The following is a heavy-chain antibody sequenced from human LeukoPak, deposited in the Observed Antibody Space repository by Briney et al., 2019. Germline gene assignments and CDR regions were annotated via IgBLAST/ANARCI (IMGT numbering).Heavy chain of an antibody. CDR3: AGSYTGSYGNAY. D-gene: IGHD1-26*01. V-gene: IGHV3-21*01. CDR1: GFTFNTYS. Sequence: PGGALRLSCAASGFTFNTYSMNWVRQAPGKGLEWISSISVDSNYLYYVDSLRGRFTVSRDNTKNSLYLQMNRLRAEDTAVYYCAGSYTGSYGNAYWGQGTLVTVSS. J-gene: IGHJ4*02. CDR2: ISVDSNYL.